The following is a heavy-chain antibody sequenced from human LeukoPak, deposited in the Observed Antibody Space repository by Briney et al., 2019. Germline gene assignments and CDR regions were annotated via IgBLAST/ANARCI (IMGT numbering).Heavy chain of an antibody. CDR1: GFTVSSSY. V-gene: IGHV3-66*01. CDR2: IYAIGTT. J-gene: IGHJ4*02. CDR3: ARGSATATMQLDN. D-gene: IGHD5-24*01. Sequence: PRGSLTLSCTASGFTVSSSYMSWVRQAPGKGLEWVSFIYAIGTTYYADSVKGRFTISRDNSKNTVYLQMNSLRAEDTAVYYCARGSATATMQLDNWGQGTLVSVSS.